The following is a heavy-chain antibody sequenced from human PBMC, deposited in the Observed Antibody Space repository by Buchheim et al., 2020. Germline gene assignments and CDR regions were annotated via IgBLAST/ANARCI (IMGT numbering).Heavy chain of an antibody. CDR3: ARGLAGYSSGWFSVGFQY. CDR2: INQSGNT. CDR1: GGSFSGYY. J-gene: IGHJ1*01. D-gene: IGHD6-19*01. V-gene: IGHV4-34*01. Sequence: QVQLQQWGAGLLKPSETLSLTCAVYGGSFSGYYWSWIRQPPGKGLEWIGEINQSGNTNYNPSLKSRVSISGDTSKNQISLWLNSVTAADTAVYYCARGLAGYSSGWFSVGFQYWGQGTL.